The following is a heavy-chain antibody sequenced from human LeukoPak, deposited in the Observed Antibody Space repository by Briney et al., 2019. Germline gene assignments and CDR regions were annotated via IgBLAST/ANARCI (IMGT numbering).Heavy chain of an antibody. CDR1: GGSISSGGYY. CDR3: ASAPDYGGPYGWYFDL. V-gene: IGHV4-30-2*02. D-gene: IGHD4-23*01. J-gene: IGHJ2*01. CDR2: IYHSGST. Sequence: SQTLSLTCTVSGGSISSGGYYWSWIRQPPGKGLEWIGYIYHSGSTYYNPSLKSRVTISVDRSKNQFSLKLSSVTAADTAVYYCASAPDYGGPYGWYFDLWGRGTLVTVSS.